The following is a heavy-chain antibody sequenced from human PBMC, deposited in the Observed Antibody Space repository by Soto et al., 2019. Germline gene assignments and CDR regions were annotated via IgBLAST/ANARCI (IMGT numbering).Heavy chain of an antibody. Sequence: SVKVSCKASGGTFSSYAISWVRQAPGQGLEWMGGIIPIFGTANYAQKFQGRVTITADESTSTAYVELSSLRSEDTAVYYCARGPPRLTGTVFDYWGQGTLVTVSS. D-gene: IGHD1-20*01. J-gene: IGHJ4*02. CDR3: ARGPPRLTGTVFDY. V-gene: IGHV1-69*13. CDR2: IIPIFGTA. CDR1: GGTFSSYA.